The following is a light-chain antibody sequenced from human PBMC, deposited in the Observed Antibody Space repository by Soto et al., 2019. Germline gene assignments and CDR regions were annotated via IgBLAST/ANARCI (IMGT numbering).Light chain of an antibody. Sequence: EIVLTQFPGTLSLSPGERATLSCRASQSGGSNYLAWYQQRPGQPPKLLIFGASHRAPDIPDRFSGSGSGTDFTLTISRLEPEDFAVYYCQHYGGAVQTFGQGTKVEIK. V-gene: IGKV3-20*01. CDR3: QHYGGAVQT. J-gene: IGKJ1*01. CDR2: GAS. CDR1: QSGGSNY.